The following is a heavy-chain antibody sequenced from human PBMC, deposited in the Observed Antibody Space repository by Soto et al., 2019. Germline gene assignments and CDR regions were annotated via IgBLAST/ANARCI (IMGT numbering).Heavy chain of an antibody. J-gene: IGHJ6*02. Sequence: PSETLSLTSSVSGGSISSYYLSWIRQPPGKGLEWIGYIYYIGSTNYNPSLKSRVTISVDTSKNQFSVKLSSVTAADTAVYYCASGLFQGYGMDVWGQGTTVTV. CDR2: IYYIGST. CDR1: GGSISSYY. CDR3: ASGLFQGYGMDV. V-gene: IGHV4-59*01. D-gene: IGHD2-21*01.